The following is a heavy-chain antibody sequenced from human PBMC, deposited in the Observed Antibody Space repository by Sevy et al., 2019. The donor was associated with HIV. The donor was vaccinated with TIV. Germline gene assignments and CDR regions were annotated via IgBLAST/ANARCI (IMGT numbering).Heavy chain of an antibody. J-gene: IGHJ3*02. V-gene: IGHV4-61*02. CDR3: ARDSSYYGSGEWGDAFDI. CDR1: GGSISSGSYY. CDR2: IYTSGST. Sequence: SETLSLTCTVSGGSISSGSYYWTWIRQPAGKGLEWIGRIYTSGSTNYNPSLKSRVTISVDTSKNQFSLKLTSVTAADTAVYYSARDSSYYGSGEWGDAFDIWGQGTMVTVSS. D-gene: IGHD3-10*01.